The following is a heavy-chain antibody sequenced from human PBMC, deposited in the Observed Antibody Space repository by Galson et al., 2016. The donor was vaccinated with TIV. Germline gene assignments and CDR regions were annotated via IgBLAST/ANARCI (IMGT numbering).Heavy chain of an antibody. J-gene: IGHJ4*02. CDR1: GDSVSSNSAA. Sequence: CAISGDSVSSNSAAWNWIRQSPSRGPEWLGRTYYRSKWYNDYALSVKRRITINPDTSKNQFSLQLTSVTPEDAAVYYCARGAPSVFGVIMTLDYWGQGTLVTVSS. CDR3: ARGAPSVFGVIMTLDY. D-gene: IGHD3-3*01. CDR2: TYYRSKWYN. V-gene: IGHV6-1*01.